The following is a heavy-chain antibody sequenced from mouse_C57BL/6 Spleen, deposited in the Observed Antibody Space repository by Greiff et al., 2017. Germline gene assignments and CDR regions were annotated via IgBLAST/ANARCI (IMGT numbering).Heavy chain of an antibody. D-gene: IGHD1-1*01. Sequence: VQLQQSGPGLVAPSQSLSITCTVSGFSLTSYAISWVRQPPGKGLEWLGVIWTGGGTNYNSALKSRLSISKDNSKSKVCLKMNSLQTDDTARFYWARRGYGSTHWYFDVWGTGTTVTVSS. J-gene: IGHJ1*03. CDR2: IWTGGGT. CDR3: ARRGYGSTHWYFDV. V-gene: IGHV2-9-1*01. CDR1: GFSLTSYA.